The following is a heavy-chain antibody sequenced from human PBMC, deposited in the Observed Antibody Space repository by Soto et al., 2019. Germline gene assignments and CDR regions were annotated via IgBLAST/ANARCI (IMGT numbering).Heavy chain of an antibody. CDR2: IIPIFGTA. CDR3: AREGASGSHIGY. CDR1: GGTFSSYA. D-gene: IGHD3-22*01. V-gene: IGHV1-69*01. J-gene: IGHJ4*02. Sequence: QVQLVQSGAEVKKPGSSVKVSCKASGGTFSSYAISWVRQAPGQGLEWMGGIIPIFGTANYAQKFQGRVTITADESTSTAYMELSILRSEDPAVYYCAREGASGSHIGYWGQGTLVTVSS.